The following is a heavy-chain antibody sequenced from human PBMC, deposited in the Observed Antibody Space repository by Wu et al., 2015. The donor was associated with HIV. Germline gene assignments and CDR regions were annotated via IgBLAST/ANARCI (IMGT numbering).Heavy chain of an antibody. J-gene: IGHJ4*01. Sequence: QVQLVQSGAEVKKPGASVMVSCKASGYTFTDYYMYWVRQAPGQGLEWMGWINANRGGTNYAQKFQGRVTLTRDMSISTTYMELTRLRSDDTAIYYCARVYCSGGSCYLLDHWGQGTLVTVSS. CDR1: GYTFTDYY. CDR2: INANRGGT. D-gene: IGHD2-15*01. CDR3: ARVYCSGGSCYLLDH. V-gene: IGHV1-2*02.